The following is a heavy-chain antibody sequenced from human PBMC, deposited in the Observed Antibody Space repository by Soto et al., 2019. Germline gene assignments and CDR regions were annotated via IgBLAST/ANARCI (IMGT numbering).Heavy chain of an antibody. Sequence: SETLSLTCTVSGASISSYYWSWIRQPPGKGLEWIANIYYSGNTNYNPSLKSRVTISVDTSRNQFSLKLSSVTAADTAVYYCARNGVSAAADFDYWGQGALVTVSS. D-gene: IGHD2-2*01. CDR3: ARNGVSAAADFDY. J-gene: IGHJ4*02. CDR2: IYYSGNT. V-gene: IGHV4-59*01. CDR1: GASISSYY.